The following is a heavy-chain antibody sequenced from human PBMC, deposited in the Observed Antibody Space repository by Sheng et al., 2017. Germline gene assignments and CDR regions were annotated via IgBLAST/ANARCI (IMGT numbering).Heavy chain of an antibody. D-gene: IGHD5-18*01. V-gene: IGHV3-66*02. Sequence: EVQLVESGGGWVQPGGSLKLSCAASGFAVSNNYMSWVRQAPGKGLEWLFVIYNNGRTYYADSVKGRFTISRDDSKSTLFLQMHSLRAEDTAVYYCARKLQVDTAYYYYLDVWGKGTTVTVSS. CDR2: IYNNGRT. J-gene: IGHJ6*03. CDR1: GFAVSNNY. CDR3: ARKLQVDTAYYYYLDV.